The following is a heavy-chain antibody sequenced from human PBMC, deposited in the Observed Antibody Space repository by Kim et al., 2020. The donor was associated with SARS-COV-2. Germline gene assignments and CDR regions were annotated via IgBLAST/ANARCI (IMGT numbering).Heavy chain of an antibody. J-gene: IGHJ1*01. CDR1: GGSISSGSYY. CDR2: IYTSGST. Sequence: SQTLSLTCTVSGGSISSGSYYWSWIRQPAGKGLEWIGRIYTSGSTNYNPPLKSRVTISVDTSKNQFSLKLSSVTAADTAVYYCARTGGGIWFGELWYFQHWGQGTLVTVSS. CDR3: ARTGGGIWFGELWYFQH. D-gene: IGHD3-10*01. V-gene: IGHV4-61*02.